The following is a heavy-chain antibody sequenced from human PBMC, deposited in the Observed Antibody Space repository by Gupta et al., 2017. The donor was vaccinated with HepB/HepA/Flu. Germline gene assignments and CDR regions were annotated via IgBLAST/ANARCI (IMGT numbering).Heavy chain of an antibody. CDR1: GLTFTNYG. Sequence: QVQLVESGGGVVQPGRSLRLSCAASGLTFTNYGMHWVRQAPGKGLEWVAVRSYDGDKEYFADSVKGRFSIPRDKSKNTLYLEMNSLRAEDTAVYYCAASLGLWGYYYGMDVWGQGTTVTVSS. CDR3: AASLGLWGYYYGMDV. CDR2: RSYDGDKE. J-gene: IGHJ6*02. V-gene: IGHV3-30*03. D-gene: IGHD3-16*01.